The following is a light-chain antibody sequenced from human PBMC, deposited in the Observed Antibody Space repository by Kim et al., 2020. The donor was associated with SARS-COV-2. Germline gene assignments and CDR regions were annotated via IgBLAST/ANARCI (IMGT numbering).Light chain of an antibody. J-gene: IGLJ1*01. CDR3: SSYTSSSTYV. CDR1: SSDVGGYNY. CDR2: DVN. V-gene: IGLV2-14*01. Sequence: QSALTQPASVSGSPGQSITISCTGTSSDVGGYNYLSWYQQHPGTAPKLMIYDVNKRPSGVSDRFSGSKSGNMASLTISGLQAEDEAVYYCSSYTSSSTYVFGTGTKVTVL.